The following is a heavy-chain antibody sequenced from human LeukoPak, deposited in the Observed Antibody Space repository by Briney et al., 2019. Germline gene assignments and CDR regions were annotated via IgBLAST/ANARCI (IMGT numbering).Heavy chain of an antibody. J-gene: IGHJ4*02. CDR3: ARHSKQYYYDSSGYHFDY. CDR1: GGSISSYY. V-gene: IGHV4-59*08. D-gene: IGHD3-22*01. CDR2: IYYSGST. Sequence: SETLSLTCTVSGGSISSYYWSWIRQPPGKGLEWIGYIYYSGSTNYNPSLKSRVTISVDTSKNQFSLKLSSVTAADTAVYYCARHSKQYYYDSSGYHFDYWGQGTLVTVSS.